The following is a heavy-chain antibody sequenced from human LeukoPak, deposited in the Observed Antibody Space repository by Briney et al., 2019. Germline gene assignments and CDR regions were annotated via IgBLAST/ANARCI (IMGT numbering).Heavy chain of an antibody. J-gene: IGHJ4*02. CDR1: GGSISGYY. CDR2: ISTSGST. Sequence: SETLFLTCTVSGGSISGYYWSWIRQPAGKGLEWIGRISTSGSTYYKPSLKSRVTMSADTSKNQLSLKLSSVTAADTAIYYCARAQRTIFGVVTTIDYWGQGTLVTVSS. D-gene: IGHD3-3*01. V-gene: IGHV4-4*07. CDR3: ARAQRTIFGVVTTIDY.